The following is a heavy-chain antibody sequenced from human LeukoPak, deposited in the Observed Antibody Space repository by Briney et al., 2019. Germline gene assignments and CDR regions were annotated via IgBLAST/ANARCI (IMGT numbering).Heavy chain of an antibody. CDR3: AKWGVDRVEWRHYVDY. J-gene: IGHJ4*02. D-gene: IGHD3-16*01. V-gene: IGHV3-23*01. CDR1: GFTFSSYA. CDR2: ISGRGDSA. Sequence: GGSLRLSCAASGFTFSSYAMTWVRQAPGKGLECVADISGRGDSANYVDSVKGRFTVSRDNSKNTLYLQMNSLRAEDTAIYYCAKWGVDRVEWRHYVDYWGQGRLVIVPS.